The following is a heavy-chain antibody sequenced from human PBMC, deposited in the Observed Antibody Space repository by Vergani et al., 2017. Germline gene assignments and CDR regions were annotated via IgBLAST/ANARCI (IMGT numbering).Heavy chain of an antibody. Sequence: QVQLEESGPGLVKPSETLPLTCTVSGGSFNTYYWSWIRQSPGKGLEWIGYIYSTGSTNYNPSLNSRVTMSVDTSKNQFSLKLRSVTAADTAVYFCARVMYHDXASTGYRLEGMDIWGQGTTVTISS. D-gene: IGHD3-9*01. CDR1: GGSFNTYY. CDR2: IYSTGST. J-gene: IGHJ6*02. CDR3: ARVMYHDXASTGYRLEGMDI. V-gene: IGHV4-59*13.